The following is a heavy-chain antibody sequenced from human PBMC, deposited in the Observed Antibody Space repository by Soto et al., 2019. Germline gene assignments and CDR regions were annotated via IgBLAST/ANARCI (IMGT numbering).Heavy chain of an antibody. V-gene: IGHV1-46*01. CDR1: GYTFTNYY. Sequence: QVQLVQSGAEVKKPGASVKVSCKASGYTFTNYYVHWVRQAPGQGLEWMGVINPSGGRTSYAQNCQGRFPSSRDTSTSSVCMERRSLSSDDPAIYYCAGGPHVTPVGHTFDLWGQGTMVTVSS. CDR3: AGGPHVTPVGHTFDL. CDR2: INPSGGRT. J-gene: IGHJ3*01. D-gene: IGHD2-15*01.